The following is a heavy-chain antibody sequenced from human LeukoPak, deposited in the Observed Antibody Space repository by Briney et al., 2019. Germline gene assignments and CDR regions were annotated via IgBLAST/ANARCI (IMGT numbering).Heavy chain of an antibody. CDR2: VHYSGST. J-gene: IGHJ4*02. V-gene: IGHV4-39*07. CDR1: GGSISSSSYF. CDR3: ARGLVMITFGGVIVNYGFDY. Sequence: KTSETLSLTCSVSGGSISSSSYFWGWIRQPPGKGLEWIASVHYSGSTNYNPSLKSRVTISVDTSKNQFSLKLSSVTAADTAVYYCARGLVMITFGGVIVNYGFDYWGQGTLVTVSS. D-gene: IGHD3-16*02.